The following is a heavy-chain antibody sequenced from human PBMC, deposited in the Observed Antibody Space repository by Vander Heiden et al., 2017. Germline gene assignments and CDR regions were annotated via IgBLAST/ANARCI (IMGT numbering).Heavy chain of an antibody. V-gene: IGHV4-31*03. D-gene: IGHD5-12*01. Sequence: QVQLQESGPGLVKPSQTLSLTCTVSGGSISSGGYYWSWIRQHPGKGLEWIGYIYYSGSTYYNPSLKSRVTISVDTSKNQFSLKLSSVTAADTAVYYCARDRFSEVATKLVGWFDPWGQGTLVTVSS. CDR1: GGSISSGGYY. J-gene: IGHJ5*02. CDR2: IYYSGST. CDR3: ARDRFSEVATKLVGWFDP.